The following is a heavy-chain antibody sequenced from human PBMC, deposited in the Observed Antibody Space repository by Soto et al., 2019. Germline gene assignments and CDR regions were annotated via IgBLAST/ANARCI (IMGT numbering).Heavy chain of an antibody. V-gene: IGHV3-30*18. CDR3: AKHYYDSSGYYGLRGYYYYYGMDV. CDR1: GFTFSSYG. Sequence: QVQLVESGGGVVQPGRSLRLSCAASGFTFSSYGMHWVRQAPGKGLEWVSVISYDGSNKYYADSVKGRFTISRDNSKNTLYLQMNSLIAEDTAVYYCAKHYYDSSGYYGLRGYYYYYGMDVWGQGTTVTVSS. J-gene: IGHJ6*02. CDR2: ISYDGSNK. D-gene: IGHD3-22*01.